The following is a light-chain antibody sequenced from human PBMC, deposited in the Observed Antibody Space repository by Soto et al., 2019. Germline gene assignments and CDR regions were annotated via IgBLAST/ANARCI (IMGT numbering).Light chain of an antibody. CDR3: QQYNNWPLT. CDR2: LTS. J-gene: IGKJ4*01. CDR1: QSVSGN. V-gene: IGKV3-15*01. Sequence: EVVMTQSPATLSVSPGDRVTLSCWASQSVSGNLAWYQQKPGQTPRLLIYLTSTRATGIPARFSGSGSGTEFTLTISSLQSEDFAVYYCQQYNNWPLTFGGGTKVDIK.